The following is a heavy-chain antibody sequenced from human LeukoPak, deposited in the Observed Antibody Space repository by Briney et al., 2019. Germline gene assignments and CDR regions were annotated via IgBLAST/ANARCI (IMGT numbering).Heavy chain of an antibody. V-gene: IGHV3-7*04. Sequence: PGGSLRLSCAVSGLTLSNYWMNWVRQAPGKGLERVANINPDGGEERYVDSVKGRFVISRDNAKNSLYLQMNSLRAEDTAVYYCARLRATRSFDYWGQGTLVTVSS. D-gene: IGHD5-24*01. J-gene: IGHJ4*02. CDR3: ARLRATRSFDY. CDR1: GLTLSNYW. CDR2: INPDGGEE.